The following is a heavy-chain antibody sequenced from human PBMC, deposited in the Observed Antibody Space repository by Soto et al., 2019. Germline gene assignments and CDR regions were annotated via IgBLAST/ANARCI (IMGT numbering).Heavy chain of an antibody. CDR2: VHHNENT. CDR3: ARGADIMATTGDAFAI. V-gene: IGHV4-38-2*01. D-gene: IGHD5-12*01. Sequence: SETLSLTCAVSGHSISNGYYWGWIRQPPGKGLEWIGNVHHNENTYYNPSLKSRVTISLHTSKNQFSLKVTSVTAADTAVYYCARGADIMATTGDAFAIWGKGTMVTVSS. CDR1: GHSISNGYY. J-gene: IGHJ3*02.